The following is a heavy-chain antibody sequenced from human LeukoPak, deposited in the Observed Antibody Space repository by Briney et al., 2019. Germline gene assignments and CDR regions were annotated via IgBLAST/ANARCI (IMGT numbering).Heavy chain of an antibody. CDR2: ISSSGNTI. CDR3: ARGMDA. Sequence: GGSLRLSCAASGFTFSTYSMNWVRQAPGKGLEWVSFISSSGNTIYYSDSVKGRFTISRDNAKNSLYLQMNSLRAEDTAVYYCARGMDAWGQGTLVTVSS. J-gene: IGHJ5*02. V-gene: IGHV3-48*04. CDR1: GFTFSTYS.